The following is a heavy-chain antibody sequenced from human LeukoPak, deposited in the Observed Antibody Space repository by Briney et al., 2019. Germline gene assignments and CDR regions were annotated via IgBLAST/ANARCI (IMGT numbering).Heavy chain of an antibody. J-gene: IGHJ6*02. CDR3: VRPKHSSTSWLHYGMDV. Sequence: GGSLRLSCAASGVTVSSSHLTWVRQAPGKGLEWVSLIYSDGRTYYADSVRGRLTISRDNSNNTLYLQMNSLRVEDTAVFYCVRPKHSSTSWLHYGMDVWGQGTTVIVSS. CDR1: GVTVSSSH. V-gene: IGHV3-66*04. CDR2: IYSDGRT. D-gene: IGHD2-2*01.